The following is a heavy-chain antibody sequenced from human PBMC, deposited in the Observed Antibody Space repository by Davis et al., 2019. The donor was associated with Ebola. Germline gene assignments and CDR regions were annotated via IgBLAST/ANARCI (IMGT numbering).Heavy chain of an antibody. CDR2: IYYSGST. D-gene: IGHD3-9*01. CDR1: GGSISSYY. CDR3: ARALILTGFEGNDAFDI. Sequence: PSVTLSLTCTVSGGSISSYYWSWIRQPPGKGLEWIGYIYYSGSTNYNPSLKSRVTISVDTSKNQFSLKLSSVTAADTAVYYCARALILTGFEGNDAFDIWGQGTMVTVSS. V-gene: IGHV4-59*01. J-gene: IGHJ3*02.